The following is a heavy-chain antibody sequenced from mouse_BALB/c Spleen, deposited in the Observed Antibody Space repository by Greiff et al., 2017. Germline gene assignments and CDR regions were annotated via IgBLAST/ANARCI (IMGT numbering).Heavy chain of an antibody. V-gene: IGHV1-4*01. CDR1: GYTFTSYT. J-gene: IGHJ3*01. Sequence: VQLQQSGADLARPGASVKMSCKASGYTFTSYTMHWVQQRPGQGLEWIGYINPSSGYTNYNQKFKDKATLTADKSSSTAYMQLSSLTSEDSAVYYCARDYGSSPLAYWGQGTLVTVSA. D-gene: IGHD1-1*01. CDR3: ARDYGSSPLAY. CDR2: INPSSGYT.